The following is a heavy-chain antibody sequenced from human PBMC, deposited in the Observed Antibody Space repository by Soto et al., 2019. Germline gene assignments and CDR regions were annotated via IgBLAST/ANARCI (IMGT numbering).Heavy chain of an antibody. J-gene: IGHJ4*02. CDR3: ARRRGGTYFLEH. V-gene: IGHV3-23*01. CDR1: GFTFSNYL. D-gene: IGHD1-26*01. CDR2: ISGSGTNT. Sequence: GGSLRLSCAASGFTFSNYLMNWVRQAPGKGLEGVSGISGSGTNTYYADSVNGRFTISIDNSKNTLYLQMNSLTAADTAIYYCARRRGGTYFLEHWGQGTMLTVSS.